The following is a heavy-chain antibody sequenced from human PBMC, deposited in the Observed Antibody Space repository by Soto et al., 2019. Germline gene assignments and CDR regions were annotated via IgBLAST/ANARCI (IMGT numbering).Heavy chain of an antibody. D-gene: IGHD2-15*01. J-gene: IGHJ4*02. V-gene: IGHV5-10-1*01. CDR2: IDPSDSQT. CDR1: GYSFAGYW. Sequence: GESLKISCKGSGYSFAGYWITWVRQKPGKGLEWMGRIDPSDSQTYYSPSFRGHVTISATKSITTVFLQWSSLGASDTAMYYCARKIYPSATGPNFQYYFHSWGQGTPVTVSS. CDR3: ARKIYPSATGPNFQYYFHS.